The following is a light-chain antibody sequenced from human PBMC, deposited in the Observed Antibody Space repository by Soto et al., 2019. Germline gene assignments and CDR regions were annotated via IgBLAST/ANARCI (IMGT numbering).Light chain of an antibody. CDR1: SSNIGTGYD. V-gene: IGLV1-40*01. Sequence: QSVLTQPPSVSGAPGQRVTISCTGSSSNIGTGYDVQWYQQLPGAAPKLLIYGHSNRPSGVPDRFSASTSGTSASLAITGLQAEDEADYYCQSYDGSWVFGTGTKVTVL. J-gene: IGLJ1*01. CDR2: GHS. CDR3: QSYDGSWV.